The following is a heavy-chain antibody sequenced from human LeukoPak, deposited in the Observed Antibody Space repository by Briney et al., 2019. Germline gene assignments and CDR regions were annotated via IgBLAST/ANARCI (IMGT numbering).Heavy chain of an antibody. V-gene: IGHV4-4*07. D-gene: IGHD6-13*01. CDR3: ARDESGSSWSQGSR. Sequence: SETLSLTCTVSGGSISSYFWSWIRQPAGKGLEWMGRIDSSGSTSYNPSLKSRVTMSVDTSKNQFSLKVNSVTAADTAVYYCARDESGSSWSQGSRWGQGTLVTVSS. CDR1: GGSISSYF. CDR2: IDSSGST. J-gene: IGHJ4*02.